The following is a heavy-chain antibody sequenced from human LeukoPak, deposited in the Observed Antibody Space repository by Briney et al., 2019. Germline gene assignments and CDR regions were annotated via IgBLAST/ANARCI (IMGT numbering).Heavy chain of an antibody. Sequence: KPSETLSLTCAVYGGSFSGYYWTWIRQPPGKGLEWIGQINHSGSTDYNPSLKSRVTISVDTSKNQFSLKLSSVTAADTAVFYCARGHRWELLQNYYGMDVWGQGTRFTVSS. J-gene: IGHJ6*02. V-gene: IGHV4-34*01. D-gene: IGHD1-26*01. CDR3: ARGHRWELLQNYYGMDV. CDR2: INHSGST. CDR1: GGSFSGYY.